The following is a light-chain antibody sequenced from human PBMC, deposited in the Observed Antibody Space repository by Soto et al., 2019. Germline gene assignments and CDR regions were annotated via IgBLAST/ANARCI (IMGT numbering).Light chain of an antibody. J-gene: IGKJ5*01. CDR2: GAS. Sequence: EIQMTQSPPSLSASVGDRVTITCRTSQNINNCLNWYQQRPGKAPKLLIYGASSLQSGVPLRFSVSGSGTGFTFTISSLQPEDFATYYCQQYESLPLTFGQGTRLEIK. CDR1: QNINNC. CDR3: QQYESLPLT. V-gene: IGKV1-33*01.